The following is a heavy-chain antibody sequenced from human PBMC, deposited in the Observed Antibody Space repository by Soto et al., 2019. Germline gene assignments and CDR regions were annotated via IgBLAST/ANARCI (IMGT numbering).Heavy chain of an antibody. CDR1: GYTFTGYY. CDR3: ARGQDYYGSGSYGYYYMDV. Sequence: EASVKVSCKASGYTFTGYYMHWVRQAPGQGLEWMGWINPNSGGTNYAQKFQGWVTMTRDTSISTAYMELSRLRSDDTAVYYCARGQDYYGSGSYGYYYMDVWGKGTTVTVSS. D-gene: IGHD3-10*01. J-gene: IGHJ6*03. V-gene: IGHV1-2*04. CDR2: INPNSGGT.